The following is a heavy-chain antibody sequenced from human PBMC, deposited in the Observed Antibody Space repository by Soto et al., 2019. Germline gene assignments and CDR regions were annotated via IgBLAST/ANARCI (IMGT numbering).Heavy chain of an antibody. D-gene: IGHD3-22*01. CDR1: GYSFTSYW. Sequence: GESLKISCKGSGYSFTSYWIGWVRQMPGKGLEWMGIIYPGDSDTRYSPSFQGQVTISADKSISTAYLQWSSLKASDTAMYYCARVPSGSYYYDSSGYLDWGQGTLVTVSS. CDR2: IYPGDSDT. V-gene: IGHV5-51*01. CDR3: ARVPSGSYYYDSSGYLD. J-gene: IGHJ4*02.